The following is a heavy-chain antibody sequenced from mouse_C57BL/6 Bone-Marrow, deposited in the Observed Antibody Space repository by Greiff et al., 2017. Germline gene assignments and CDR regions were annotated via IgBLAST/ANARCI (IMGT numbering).Heavy chain of an antibody. CDR3: ARPYYSNYWYFDV. V-gene: IGHV1-55*01. D-gene: IGHD2-5*01. CDR1: GYTFTSYW. J-gene: IGHJ1*03. Sequence: QVQLQQSGAELVKPGASVKMSCKASGYTFTSYWITWVKQRPGQGLEWIGDIYPGSGSTNYNEKFKSKATLTVDTTSSTAYMQISNLTSEDSAVYYCARPYYSNYWYFDVWGTGTTVTVSS. CDR2: IYPGSGST.